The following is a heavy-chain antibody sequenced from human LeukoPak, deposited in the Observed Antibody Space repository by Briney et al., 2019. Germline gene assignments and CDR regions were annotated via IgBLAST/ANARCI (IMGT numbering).Heavy chain of an antibody. CDR1: GFNFNIYS. V-gene: IGHV3-23*01. Sequence: GGSLPLSCRASGFNFNIYSMNWVRQAPGKGLEWVSVIRAEGNPTHYADSVKGRFTISRDNSKNVVYLQMNRLKVEDTAIYYCGKDGHCPDSVCPTKIVVDGYIDDWSKGTPVTVSS. CDR2: IRAEGNPT. D-gene: IGHD2-2*03. J-gene: IGHJ6*03. CDR3: GKDGHCPDSVCPTKIVVDGYIDD.